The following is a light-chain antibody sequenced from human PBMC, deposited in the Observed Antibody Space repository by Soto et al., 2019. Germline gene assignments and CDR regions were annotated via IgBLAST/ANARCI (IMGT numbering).Light chain of an antibody. CDR1: QSVSSSY. V-gene: IGKV3-20*01. CDR3: EKNGIYRLWT. J-gene: IGKJ1*01. CDR2: GAS. Sequence: IVLAQSPGTLSLSPGERATLSCRASQSVSSSYLAWYQQKPGQAPRLLIHGASSRATGIPDRFSGSGSGTDFTLTISRLEPEDFAVYDCEKNGIYRLWTFGQGTMV.